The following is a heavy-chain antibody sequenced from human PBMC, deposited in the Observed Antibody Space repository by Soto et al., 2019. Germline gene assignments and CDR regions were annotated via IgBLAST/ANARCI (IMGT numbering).Heavy chain of an antibody. CDR3: ARDSGGIAAAVTYYYYGMDV. CDR1: GGSLTSGSYY. V-gene: IGHV4-61*01. D-gene: IGHD6-13*01. Sequence: PSETLSLTCTVSGGSLTSGSYYWTWIRQPPGKGLQWIGYIYYSGSTNYSPSLRSRVTISVDTSKNQFSLKLRSVSAADTAVYYCARDSGGIAAAVTYYYYGMDVWGQGTTVTVS. CDR2: IYYSGST. J-gene: IGHJ6*02.